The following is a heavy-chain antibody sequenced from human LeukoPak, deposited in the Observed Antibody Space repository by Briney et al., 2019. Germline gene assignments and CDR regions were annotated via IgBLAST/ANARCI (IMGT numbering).Heavy chain of an antibody. J-gene: IGHJ5*02. V-gene: IGHV4-59*01. CDR1: GGSISSYY. CDR2: IYYSGST. Sequence: PSETLSLTCTVSGGSISSYYWSWIRQPPGKGLEWSGYIYYSGSTNYNPSLKSRVTISVDTSKNQFSLKLSSVTAADTAVYYCARDLQGSSGYWSSWFDPWGQGALVTVSS. D-gene: IGHD3-22*01. CDR3: ARDLQGSSGYWSSWFDP.